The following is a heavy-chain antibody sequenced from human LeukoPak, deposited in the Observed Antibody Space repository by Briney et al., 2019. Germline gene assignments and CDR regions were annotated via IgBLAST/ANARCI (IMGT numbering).Heavy chain of an antibody. CDR1: GFTFSSYA. V-gene: IGHV3-23*01. CDR3: AKDPPLSIVVVPAATGFVS. D-gene: IGHD2-2*01. Sequence: GGSLRLSCAASGFTFSSYAMSWVRQAPGKGLEWVSAISGSGGSTYYADSVKGRFTISRDNFKNTLYLQMNSLRAEDTAVYYCAKDPPLSIVVVPAATGFVSWGQGTLVTVSS. J-gene: IGHJ5*01. CDR2: ISGSGGST.